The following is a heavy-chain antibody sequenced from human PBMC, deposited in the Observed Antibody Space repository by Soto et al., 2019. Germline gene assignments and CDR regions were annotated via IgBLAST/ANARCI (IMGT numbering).Heavy chain of an antibody. Sequence: SETLSLTCTVTGVSISTADYYWSWLRQHPGKGLEWLGYIYYSGTTYYYPSLESRLTISLDTSKNEFSLRLSSVTDADTAVYYCASTYYNLNSGRLDYWGRGTLVTVSS. D-gene: IGHD3-10*01. CDR2: IYYSGTT. CDR1: GVSISTADYY. CDR3: ASTYYNLNSGRLDY. V-gene: IGHV4-31*03. J-gene: IGHJ4*02.